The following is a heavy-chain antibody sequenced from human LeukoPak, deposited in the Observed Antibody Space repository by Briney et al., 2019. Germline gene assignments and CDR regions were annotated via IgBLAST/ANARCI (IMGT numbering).Heavy chain of an antibody. J-gene: IGHJ4*02. V-gene: IGHV5-51*01. CDR2: IYPGDSDT. CDR1: GYSFTSYW. CDR3: ARRGGYGDYASQIDY. D-gene: IGHD4-17*01. Sequence: GESLKISCKGSGYSFTSYWIGWVRQMPGKGLEWMGIIYPGDSDTRYSPSFQGQVTISADKSISTAYLQWSSLKASDTAMYYCARRGGYGDYASQIDYWGQGTLVTVSS.